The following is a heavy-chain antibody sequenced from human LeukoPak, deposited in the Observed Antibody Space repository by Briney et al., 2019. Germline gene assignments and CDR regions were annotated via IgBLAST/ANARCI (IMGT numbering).Heavy chain of an antibody. Sequence: GGSLRLSCAASGFTFSCYGMHWVRQAPGKGLQWVAVIWYDGSNKYYADSVKGRFTISRDNSKNTLYLQMNSLRAEDTAVYYCAKDRVAGYYYDSSGYLDYWGQGTLVTVSS. D-gene: IGHD3-22*01. J-gene: IGHJ4*02. CDR3: AKDRVAGYYYDSSGYLDY. V-gene: IGHV3-33*06. CDR1: GFTFSCYG. CDR2: IWYDGSNK.